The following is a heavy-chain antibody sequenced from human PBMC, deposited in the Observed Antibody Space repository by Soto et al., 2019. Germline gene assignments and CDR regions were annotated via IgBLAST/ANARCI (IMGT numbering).Heavy chain of an antibody. J-gene: IGHJ4*02. CDR3: AKEATNINNFDY. CDR1: GFTFDNFE. Sequence: GGSLRLSCAASGFTFDNFEMNWVRQSPGKGLEWISYISSVGSTVNYAASAKGRFTISRDNAKNSLYLQMDGLRAEDTAVYYCAKEATNINNFDYWGQGTLVTVSS. D-gene: IGHD1-26*01. CDR2: ISSVGSTV. V-gene: IGHV3-48*03.